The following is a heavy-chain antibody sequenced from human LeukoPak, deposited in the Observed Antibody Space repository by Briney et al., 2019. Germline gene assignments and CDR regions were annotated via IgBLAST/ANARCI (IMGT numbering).Heavy chain of an antibody. CDR1: GGSISSGSYY. CDR3: ARDYYDSSGYLPLYFDY. V-gene: IGHV4-61*02. CDR2: IYTSGST. D-gene: IGHD3-22*01. J-gene: IGHJ4*02. Sequence: PSETLSLTCTVSGGSISSGSYYWSWIRQPAGKGLEWIGRIYTSGSTNYNPSLKSRVTISVDTSKNQFSLKLSSVTAADTAVYYCARDYYDSSGYLPLYFDYWGQGTLVTVSS.